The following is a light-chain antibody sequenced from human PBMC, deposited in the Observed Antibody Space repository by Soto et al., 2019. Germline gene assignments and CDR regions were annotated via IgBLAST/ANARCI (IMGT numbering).Light chain of an antibody. J-gene: IGLJ1*01. CDR1: SSDIGEYDY. V-gene: IGLV2-14*01. CDR3: ASYTSSGTYV. CDR2: EVS. Sequence: QSALTQPASVSGSPGQSITISCTGSSSDIGEYDYVSWFQQHPDKVPKLIIFEVSNRPSGLSNRFSGSKSGNTASLTISGLQADDEADYYCASYTSSGTYVFGSGSKVTVL.